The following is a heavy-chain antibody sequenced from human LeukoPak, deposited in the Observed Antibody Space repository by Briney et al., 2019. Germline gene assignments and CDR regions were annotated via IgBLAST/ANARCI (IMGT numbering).Heavy chain of an antibody. CDR3: ARGGRDGYSTFDY. Sequence: SETLSLTCAVSGGSISSGGYSWSWIRQPPGKGLEWIGYIYHSGSTYYNPSLKSRVTISVDRSKNQFSLKLSSVTAADTAAYYCARGGRDGYSTFDYWGQGTLVTVSS. D-gene: IGHD5-24*01. J-gene: IGHJ4*02. V-gene: IGHV4-30-2*01. CDR1: GGSISSGGYS. CDR2: IYHSGST.